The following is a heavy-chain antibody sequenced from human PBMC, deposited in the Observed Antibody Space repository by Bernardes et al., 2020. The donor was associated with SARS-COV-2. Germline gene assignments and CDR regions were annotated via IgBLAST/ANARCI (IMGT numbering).Heavy chain of an antibody. CDR2: ISSSGSTI. J-gene: IGHJ1*01. Sequence: GGSLRLSCAASGFTFSDYYMRWIRQAPGKGLEWVSYISSSGSTIYYADSVKGRFTISRDNAKNSLYLQMNSLRAEDTAVYYCARANVPNYYDSSGYYYDEYFQHWGQGTLVTVSS. D-gene: IGHD3-22*01. CDR3: ARANVPNYYDSSGYYYDEYFQH. V-gene: IGHV3-11*01. CDR1: GFTFSDYY.